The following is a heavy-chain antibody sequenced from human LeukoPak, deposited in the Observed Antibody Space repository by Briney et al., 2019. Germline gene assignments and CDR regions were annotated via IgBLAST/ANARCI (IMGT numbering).Heavy chain of an antibody. CDR1: GGSFSGYY. V-gene: IGHV4-34*01. Sequence: SETLSLTCAVYGGSFSGYYWSWIRQPPGKGLEWIGEINHSGSTNYNPSLKSRVTISVDTSKNQFSLKLSSVTAADTAVYYCARASGSYYVLWYFDYWGQGTLVTVSS. J-gene: IGHJ4*02. CDR3: ARASGSYYVLWYFDY. D-gene: IGHD1-26*01. CDR2: INHSGST.